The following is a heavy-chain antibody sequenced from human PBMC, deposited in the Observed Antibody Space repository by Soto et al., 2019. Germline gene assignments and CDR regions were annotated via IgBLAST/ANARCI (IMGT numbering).Heavy chain of an antibody. D-gene: IGHD2-2*01. Sequence: EVQLLESGGGLVQPGGSLRLSCAASGFTFSISAMSWVRQAPGKGLEWVSAISGSGGNTYSADSVKGRFTISRDNSKNTMYLQMNSLRVEDTAVYYCATQQDADYYYYGLDVWGQGTTVTVSS. CDR1: GFTFSISA. CDR2: ISGSGGNT. J-gene: IGHJ6*01. V-gene: IGHV3-23*01. CDR3: ATQQDADYYYYGLDV.